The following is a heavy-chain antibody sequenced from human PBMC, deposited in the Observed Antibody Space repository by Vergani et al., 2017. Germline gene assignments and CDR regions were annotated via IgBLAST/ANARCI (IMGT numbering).Heavy chain of an antibody. Sequence: QVPLVQSGAEVKKPGASVKVSCTASGYTFTSYGISWVRQAPGQGLEWMGWISAYNGNTNYAQKLQGRVTMTTDTSKSTAYMELRSLRSDDTAVYYCARGHWNYFGAYYYYMDVWGKGTTVTVSS. CDR3: ARGHWNYFGAYYYYMDV. CDR2: ISAYNGNT. CDR1: GYTFTSYG. J-gene: IGHJ6*03. V-gene: IGHV1-18*01. D-gene: IGHD1-7*01.